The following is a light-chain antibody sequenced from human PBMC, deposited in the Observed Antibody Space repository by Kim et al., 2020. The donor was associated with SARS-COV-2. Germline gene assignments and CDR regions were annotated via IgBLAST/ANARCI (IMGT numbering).Light chain of an antibody. CDR1: NSAVGAYNY. Sequence: GQSITISCTGTNSAVGAYNYVSWYQQYPGKAPKLMIYDVYKRPSGISTRFSGSKSGNTASLTISGLQAEDEADYYCSSYTTSSTSVFGGGTQLTVL. V-gene: IGLV2-14*04. CDR2: DVY. CDR3: SSYTTSSTSV. J-gene: IGLJ3*02.